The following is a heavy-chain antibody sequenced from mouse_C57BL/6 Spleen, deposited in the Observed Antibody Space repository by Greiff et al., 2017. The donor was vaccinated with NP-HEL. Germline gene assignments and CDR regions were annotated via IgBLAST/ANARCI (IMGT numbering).Heavy chain of an antibody. J-gene: IGHJ2*01. CDR2: IYPGDGDT. V-gene: IGHV1-82*01. CDR3: ARADFSILFDY. D-gene: IGHD2-10*02. CDR1: GYAFSSSW. Sequence: VQLKESGPELVKPGASVKISCKASGYAFSSSWMNWVKQRPGKGLEWIGRIYPGDGDTNYNGKFKGKATLTADKSSSTAYMQLSSLTSEDSAVYFCARADFSILFDYWGQGTTLTVSS.